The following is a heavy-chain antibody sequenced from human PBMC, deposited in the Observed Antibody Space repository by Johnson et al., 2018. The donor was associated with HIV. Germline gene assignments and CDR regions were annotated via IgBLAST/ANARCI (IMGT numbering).Heavy chain of an antibody. D-gene: IGHD4-11*01. CDR2: ISYDGSNK. CDR1: GFTFSSYG. J-gene: IGHJ3*02. CDR3: AKDLSRPTLNAFDI. Sequence: QVQLVESGGGLVQPGRSLRLSCAASGFTFSSYGMHWVRQAPGKGLEWVALISYDGSNKYYADSVKGRFTISRDNSKNTLYLQMNSLRAEDTAIYYCAKDLSRPTLNAFDIWGQGTMVTVSS. V-gene: IGHV3-30*18.